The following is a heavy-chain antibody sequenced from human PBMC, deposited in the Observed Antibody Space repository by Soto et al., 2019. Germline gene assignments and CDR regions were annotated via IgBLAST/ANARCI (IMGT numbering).Heavy chain of an antibody. CDR1: GDSVSSNNAG. CDR2: AYYRYKWYY. CDR3: ARGERSSGKLFDS. Sequence: PTRSLPCAITGDSVSSNNAGWSWVRQSPSRGLEWLGRAYYRYKWYYEYAVSVRGRITINPDASNNQYSLQLNSVPPDDPALSLCARGERSSGKLFDSRGQGTLVTVSS. D-gene: IGHD1-26*01. J-gene: IGHJ4*01. V-gene: IGHV6-1*01.